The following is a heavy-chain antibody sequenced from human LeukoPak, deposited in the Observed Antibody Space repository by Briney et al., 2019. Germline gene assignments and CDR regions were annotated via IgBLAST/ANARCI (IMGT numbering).Heavy chain of an antibody. V-gene: IGHV3-74*01. CDR1: GFTFSSYW. CDR3: ATPSEWWSSIAAALGY. CDR2: INSDGSST. D-gene: IGHD6-13*01. J-gene: IGHJ4*02. Sequence: PGGSLRLSCAASGFTFSSYWMHWVRQAPGKGLVWVSRINSDGSSTSYADSVKGRFTISRDNSKNTLYLQMNSLRAEDTAVYYCATPSEWWSSIAAALGYWGQGTLVTVSS.